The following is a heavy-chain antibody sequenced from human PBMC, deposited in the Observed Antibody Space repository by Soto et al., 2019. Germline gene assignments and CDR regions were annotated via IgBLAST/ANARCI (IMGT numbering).Heavy chain of an antibody. Sequence: QVQLVQSGAEVKKPGSSVKVSCKASGNTLSSYAFTWLRQAPGKGFELMGTIIPILRTTEYEQKFQGRVTITADESTTTVYMELSGLTSGDTGIYFWARGYQPILPFDFWGQGTLVTVSS. CDR1: GNTLSSYA. CDR2: IIPILRTT. V-gene: IGHV1-69*11. CDR3: ARGYQPILPFDF. D-gene: IGHD2-15*01. J-gene: IGHJ4*02.